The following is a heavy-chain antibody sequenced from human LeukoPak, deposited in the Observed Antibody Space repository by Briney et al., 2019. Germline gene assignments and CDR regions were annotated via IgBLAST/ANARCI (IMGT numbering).Heavy chain of an antibody. CDR2: IWYDGSNK. Sequence: GGSLRLSCAASGFXFSSYGMHWVRQAPGKGLEWVAVIWYDGSNKYYADSVKGRFTISRDNSKNTLYLQMNSLRAEDTAVYYCARDGRISYYDSSGPFDYRGQGTLVTVSS. V-gene: IGHV3-33*01. D-gene: IGHD3-22*01. CDR3: ARDGRISYYDSSGPFDY. J-gene: IGHJ4*02. CDR1: GFXFSSYG.